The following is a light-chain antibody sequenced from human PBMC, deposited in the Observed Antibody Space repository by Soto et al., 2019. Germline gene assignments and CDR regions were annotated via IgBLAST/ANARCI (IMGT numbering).Light chain of an antibody. CDR1: SRDVGGYNY. J-gene: IGLJ3*02. CDR3: NSYAGNSWV. V-gene: IGLV2-8*01. CDR2: EVS. Sequence: QSVLTQPPSASGSPGQSVTISCTGTSRDVGGYNYVSWYQHHPGKAPKLMIYEVSRRPSGVPDRFSGSKSGNTASLTVSGLQADDEADYYCNSYAGNSWVFGAGTKLTVL.